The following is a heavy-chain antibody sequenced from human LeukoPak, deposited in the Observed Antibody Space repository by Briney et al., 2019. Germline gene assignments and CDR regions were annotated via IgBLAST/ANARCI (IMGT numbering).Heavy chain of an antibody. Sequence: SETLSLTCTVSGGSISSYYWSWLRQPPGKGLEWIGYIYYSGSTNYNPSLKSRVTISVDTSKNQFSLKLGSVTAADTAVYYCARDPLWYYYFDSWGQGTLVTVSS. J-gene: IGHJ4*02. D-gene: IGHD3-10*01. CDR1: GGSISSYY. CDR2: IYYSGST. CDR3: ARDPLWYYYFDS. V-gene: IGHV4-59*12.